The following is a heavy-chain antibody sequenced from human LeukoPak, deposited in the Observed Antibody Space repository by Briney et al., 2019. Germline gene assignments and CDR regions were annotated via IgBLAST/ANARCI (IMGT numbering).Heavy chain of an antibody. Sequence: SETLSLTCTVSGGSISSYYWSWIRQPPGKGLEWIGYIYYSGSTNYNPSLKSRVTISVDTSKNQFSLKLSSVTAADTAVYYCARITGYSSSWYGTHAFDYWGQGTPVTVSS. V-gene: IGHV4-59*01. CDR1: GGSISSYY. CDR3: ARITGYSSSWYGTHAFDY. D-gene: IGHD6-13*01. J-gene: IGHJ4*02. CDR2: IYYSGST.